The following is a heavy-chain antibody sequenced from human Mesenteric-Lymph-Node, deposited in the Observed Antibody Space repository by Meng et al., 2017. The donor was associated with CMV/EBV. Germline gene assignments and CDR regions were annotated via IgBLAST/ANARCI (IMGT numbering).Heavy chain of an antibody. V-gene: IGHV4-30-4*08. J-gene: IGHJ4*02. Sequence: QLQESGPGLLNPSQTLSLTCPVSGGSIRRGDYDWSWSRQPPGKGLEWIGYIYYSGSTYYNPSLKSRVTISVDTSKNQFSLKLSSVTAADTAVYYCAREGSGSWFGAATFDYWGQGTLVTVSS. D-gene: IGHD3-10*01. CDR3: AREGSGSWFGAATFDY. CDR2: IYYSGST. CDR1: GGSIRRGDYD.